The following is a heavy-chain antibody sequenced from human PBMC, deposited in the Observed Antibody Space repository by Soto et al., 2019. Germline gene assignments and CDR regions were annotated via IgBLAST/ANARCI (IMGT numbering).Heavy chain of an antibody. CDR1: GGSFSGYY. CDR3: ARGAAPRALQEYSRSSKSYFDF. D-gene: IGHD6-13*01. CDR2: INHSGST. Sequence: PSETLSLTCAVYGGSFSGYYWSWIRQPPGKGLEWIGEINHSGSTNYNPPLKSRVTISVDTSKNQFSLKLSSVTAADTAVYYCARGAAPRALQEYSRSSKSYFDFWCQG. J-gene: IGHJ4*02. V-gene: IGHV4-34*01.